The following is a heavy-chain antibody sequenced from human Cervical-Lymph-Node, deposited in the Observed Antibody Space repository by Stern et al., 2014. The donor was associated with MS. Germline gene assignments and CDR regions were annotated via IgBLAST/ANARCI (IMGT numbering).Heavy chain of an antibody. V-gene: IGHV1-18*01. CDR3: AREAYTSGSDY. CDR1: GYTFSSYG. J-gene: IGHJ4*02. Sequence: QLVQSGAEVKKPGASVKVSCKTSGYTFSSYGISWVRQAPGQGLEWMGWISTYNGNANYAQKLHGRVTVTTDTSTTTVYMELRSLRSDDTAVYYCAREAYTSGSDYWGQGTLVTVSS. D-gene: IGHD6-19*01. CDR2: ISTYNGNA.